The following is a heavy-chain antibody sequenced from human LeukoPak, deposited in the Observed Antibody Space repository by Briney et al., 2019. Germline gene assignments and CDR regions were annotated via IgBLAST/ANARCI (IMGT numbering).Heavy chain of an antibody. CDR1: GYSFSTYW. J-gene: IGHJ6*02. Sequence: AGESLKISCKGSGYSFSTYWIAWVRQMPGKGLEWMGSIYPGDSDTRYSPPFQGQVTISADKSISTAFPQWSSLKASDTAMYYCARMTQAGYYYYGMDVWGQGTTVTVSS. CDR2: IYPGDSDT. D-gene: IGHD6-19*01. CDR3: ARMTQAGYYYYGMDV. V-gene: IGHV5-51*01.